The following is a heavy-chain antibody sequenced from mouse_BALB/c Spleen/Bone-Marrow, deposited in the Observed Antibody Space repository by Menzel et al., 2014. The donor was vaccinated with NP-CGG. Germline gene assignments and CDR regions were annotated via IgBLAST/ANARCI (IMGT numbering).Heavy chain of an antibody. Sequence: VKVEESGPGLAAPSQSLSITCTVSGFSLTSYGVHWVRQPPGKGLEWLGVIWAGGSTNYNSALMSRLSISKDNSKSQVFLKMNSLQTDDTAMYYCARPTPRYFAMDYWGQGTSVTVSS. J-gene: IGHJ4*01. V-gene: IGHV2-9*02. CDR3: ARPTPRYFAMDY. CDR2: IWAGGST. CDR1: GFSLTSYG. D-gene: IGHD6-1*01.